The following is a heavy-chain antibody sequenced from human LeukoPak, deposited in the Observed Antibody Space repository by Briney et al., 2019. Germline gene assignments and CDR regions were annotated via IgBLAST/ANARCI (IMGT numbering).Heavy chain of an antibody. CDR2: ISSTSRSYI. D-gene: IGHD5-24*01. V-gene: IGHV3-21*04. J-gene: IGHJ4*02. Sequence: GGSLRLSCAASGFTFSSYNMNWVRQAPGKGLEWVSSISSTSRSYIYYADSVKGRFTISRDNSKNTLYLQMNSLRVEDTAVYYCAKSGYNRFDYWGQGTLVTVSS. CDR3: AKSGYNRFDY. CDR1: GFTFSSYN.